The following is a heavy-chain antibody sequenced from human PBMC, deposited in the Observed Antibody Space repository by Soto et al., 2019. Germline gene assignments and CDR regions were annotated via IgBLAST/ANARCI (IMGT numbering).Heavy chain of an antibody. D-gene: IGHD3-22*01. J-gene: IGHJ4*02. V-gene: IGHV3-48*03. CDR3: ARENYYYDSSGYYLNFDY. CDR2: ISSSGSTI. Sequence: EVQLVESGGGLVQPGRSLRLSCAASGFTFSSYEMNWVRQAPGKGLEWVSYISSSGSTIYYADSVKGRFTISRDNAKNSLYLQMNSLRAEDTAVYYCARENYYYDSSGYYLNFDYWGQGTLVTVSS. CDR1: GFTFSSYE.